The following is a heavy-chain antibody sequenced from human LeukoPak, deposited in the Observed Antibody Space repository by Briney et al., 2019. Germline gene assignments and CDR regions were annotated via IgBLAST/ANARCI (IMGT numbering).Heavy chain of an antibody. Sequence: PSETLSLTCAVYGGSFSGYYWSWIRQPPGKGLEWIGEINHSGSTNYNPSLKSRVTISVDTSKNQFSLKLSSVTAADTAVYYCARGQGSPSPGETGTTGHNWFDPWGQGTLVTVSS. CDR2: INHSGST. CDR1: GGSFSGYY. CDR3: ARGQGSPSPGETGTTGHNWFDP. J-gene: IGHJ5*02. V-gene: IGHV4-34*01. D-gene: IGHD1-7*01.